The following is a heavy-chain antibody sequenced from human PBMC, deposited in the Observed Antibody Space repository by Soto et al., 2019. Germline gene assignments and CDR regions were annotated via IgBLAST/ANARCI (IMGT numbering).Heavy chain of an antibody. V-gene: IGHV4-61*01. CDR3: ARFVRSCSGTTCYTRADV. CDR1: GGSVSSDTHY. Sequence: SETLSLTCTVSGGSVSSDTHYWSWIRQPPGKRLGWIGFIYSSGSTNYNPSLKSRVTMSVDTSKNQFSLKLRSVIVADTAVYHCARFVRSCSGTTCYTRADVWGQGTTVTVSS. D-gene: IGHD2-2*02. J-gene: IGHJ6*02. CDR2: IYSSGST.